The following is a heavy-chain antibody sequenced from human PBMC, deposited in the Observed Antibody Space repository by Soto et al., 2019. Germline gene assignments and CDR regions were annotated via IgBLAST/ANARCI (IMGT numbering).Heavy chain of an antibody. Sequence: QITLKESGPTLVTPTQTLTLTFTFSGFSLSTSGVGVGWIRQPPGKALEWLVLIYWDDDKRYSPSLMSRLTITKNTSKNHVVLTMTNMDPVDTATYYCAYSIAVAGTKWFDPWGQGTLVSVSS. V-gene: IGHV2-5*02. CDR3: AYSIAVAGTKWFDP. CDR1: GFSLSTSGVG. J-gene: IGHJ5*02. D-gene: IGHD6-19*01. CDR2: IYWDDDK.